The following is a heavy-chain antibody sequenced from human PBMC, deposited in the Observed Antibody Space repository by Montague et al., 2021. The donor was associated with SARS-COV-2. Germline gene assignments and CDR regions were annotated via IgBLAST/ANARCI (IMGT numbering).Heavy chain of an antibody. Sequence: SXTLSLTCAVYGGSFSNYYWSWIRQPPGKGLEWVGDSNHRGSTNYNPSLKSRVTISVDTSKNQFSLKLNSVTAADTAVYYCARGMLPMNMAVVVLLGGIYDYDSWGQGTLVAVSS. CDR2: SNHRGST. CDR3: ARGMLPMNMAVVVLLGGIYDYDS. J-gene: IGHJ4*02. V-gene: IGHV4-34*01. D-gene: IGHD3-22*01. CDR1: GGSFSNYY.